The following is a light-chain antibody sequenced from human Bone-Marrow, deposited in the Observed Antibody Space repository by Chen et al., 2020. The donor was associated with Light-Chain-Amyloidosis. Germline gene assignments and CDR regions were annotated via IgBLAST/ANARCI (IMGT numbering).Light chain of an antibody. V-gene: IGLV8-61*01. J-gene: IGLJ3*02. Sequence: QTLVTQAPAFSVSPGGTVTLTCALASGSVSTNHHPTWFQQTPGQPPRTLIYGTNSRSSRVPARFSGSFVGKKAALTITGAQAEDECDYYCLLHEGSGVRVFGGGAKLTVL. CDR2: GTN. CDR1: SGSVSTNHH. CDR3: LLHEGSGVRV.